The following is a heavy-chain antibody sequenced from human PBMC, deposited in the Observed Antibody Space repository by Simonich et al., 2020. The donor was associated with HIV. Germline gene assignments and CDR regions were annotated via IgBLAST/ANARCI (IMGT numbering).Heavy chain of an antibody. Sequence: QVQLVESGGGVVQPGRSLRLSCAASGFTFSSYAMHWVRQAPGKGLEWVAVISYDGSNKYYADAVKGRFTISGDNSKNTLYLQMNSLRAEDTAVYYCARDAAYYDFWSGSNYYYYYMDVWGKGTTVTVSS. CDR1: GFTFSSYA. J-gene: IGHJ6*03. CDR2: ISYDGSNK. V-gene: IGHV3-30*07. D-gene: IGHD3-3*01. CDR3: ARDAAYYDFWSGSNYYYYYMDV.